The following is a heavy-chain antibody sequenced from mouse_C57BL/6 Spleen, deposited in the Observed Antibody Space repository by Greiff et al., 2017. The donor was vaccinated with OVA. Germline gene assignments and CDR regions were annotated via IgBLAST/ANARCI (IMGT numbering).Heavy chain of an antibody. CDR2: INPSSGYT. Sequence: QVHVKQSGAELARPGASVKMSCKASGYTFTSYTMHWVKQRPGQGLEWIGYINPSSGYTKYNQKFKDKATLTADKSSSTAYMQLSSLTSEDSAVYDCERSGDGYYWFAYWGQGTLVTVSA. CDR3: ERSGDGYYWFAY. CDR1: GYTFTSYT. V-gene: IGHV1-4*01. J-gene: IGHJ3*01. D-gene: IGHD2-3*01.